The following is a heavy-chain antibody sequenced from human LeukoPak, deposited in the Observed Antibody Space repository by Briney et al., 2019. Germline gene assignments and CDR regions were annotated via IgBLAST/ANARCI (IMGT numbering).Heavy chain of an antibody. Sequence: GGSLRLSCADSGFTFSSYSMNWVRQAPGKGLEWVSSISSSSSYIYYADSVKGRFTISRDNAKNSLYLQMNSLRAEDTAVYYCARVGNGGDYAYWGQGTLVTVSS. CDR2: ISSSSSYI. V-gene: IGHV3-21*01. CDR1: GFTFSSYS. J-gene: IGHJ4*02. D-gene: IGHD4-17*01. CDR3: ARVGNGGDYAY.